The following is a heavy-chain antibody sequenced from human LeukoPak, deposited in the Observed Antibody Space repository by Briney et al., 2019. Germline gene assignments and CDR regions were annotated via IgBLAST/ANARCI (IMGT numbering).Heavy chain of an antibody. D-gene: IGHD3-16*01. J-gene: IGHJ5*02. Sequence: GGSLRLSCAASGFTFSSYWMHWVRQAPGKGLVWFSRINSDGSSTSYADSVNGRFTISRDNAKNTLYLQMNSLRAEDTAVYYCARDLRGYVSRNWFDPWGQGTLVTVSS. V-gene: IGHV3-74*01. CDR1: GFTFSSYW. CDR2: INSDGSST. CDR3: ARDLRGYVSRNWFDP.